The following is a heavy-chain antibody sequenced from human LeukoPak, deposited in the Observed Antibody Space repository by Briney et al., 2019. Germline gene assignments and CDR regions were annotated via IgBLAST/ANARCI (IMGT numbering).Heavy chain of an antibody. Sequence: GGSLRLSCAASGFTFSSYAMHWVRQAPGKGLEWVAVISYDGSNKYYADSVKGRFTISRDNSKNTLYLQMNSLRAEDTAVYYCAKGRIAVAGRGDGYFQHCGQGTLVTVSS. CDR2: ISYDGSNK. CDR1: GFTFSSYA. CDR3: AKGRIAVAGRGDGYFQH. D-gene: IGHD6-19*01. V-gene: IGHV3-30-3*01. J-gene: IGHJ1*01.